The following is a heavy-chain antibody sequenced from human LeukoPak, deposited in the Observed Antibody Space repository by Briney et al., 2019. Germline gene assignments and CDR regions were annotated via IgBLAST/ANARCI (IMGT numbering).Heavy chain of an antibody. Sequence: GGSLRLSCAASGFTFSSYAMHWVRQAPGKGLEWVAVISYDGSNKYYADSVKGRFTISRDNSKNTLYLQMNSLRAEDTAVYYCAKVRDPTVLLWTKFDYWGQGTLVTVSS. V-gene: IGHV3-30-3*01. CDR3: AKVRDPTVLLWTKFDY. CDR1: GFTFSSYA. D-gene: IGHD3-10*01. J-gene: IGHJ4*02. CDR2: ISYDGSNK.